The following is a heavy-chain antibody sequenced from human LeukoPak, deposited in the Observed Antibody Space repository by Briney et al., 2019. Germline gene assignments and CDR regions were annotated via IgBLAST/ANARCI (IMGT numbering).Heavy chain of an antibody. Sequence: GGPLRLSCAAPGSTFITNWLSWVRKAPGKGLGWVANIKQDGSEKYYVDSVKGQFTISRDNAKNSLYLQMNSLRAEDTAVYYCARGADAFDIWGQGTMVTVSS. CDR2: IKQDGSEK. J-gene: IGHJ3*02. CDR1: GSTFITNW. CDR3: ARGADAFDI. V-gene: IGHV3-7*01.